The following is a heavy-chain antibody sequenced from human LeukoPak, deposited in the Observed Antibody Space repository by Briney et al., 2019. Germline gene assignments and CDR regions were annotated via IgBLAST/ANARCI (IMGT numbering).Heavy chain of an antibody. Sequence: GGSLRLSCEASGFTFSSYWMHWVRQAPGKGLVWASRINGDGGSTTYADSVKGRFTISRDNPKNTLYLQMNSLRAEDTAVYFCATRGVVIRVILVGFHKEAYYFDSWGQGALVTVSS. CDR3: ATRGVVIRVILVGFHKEAYYFDS. V-gene: IGHV3-74*01. CDR2: INGDGGST. D-gene: IGHD3-22*01. CDR1: GFTFSSYW. J-gene: IGHJ4*02.